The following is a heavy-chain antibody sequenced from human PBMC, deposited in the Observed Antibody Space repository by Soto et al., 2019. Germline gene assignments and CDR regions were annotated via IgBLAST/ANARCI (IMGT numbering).Heavy chain of an antibody. CDR3: ARARLDTPALDY. D-gene: IGHD2-2*01. Sequence: QVQLVESGGGVVQPGRSLRLSCAASGFTFSPYAMHWVRQAPGKGLEWGAVISYDGNNKNYADSVKGRLAISRDNSXXTLYLQMNSLRAEDTAXYXCARARLDTPALDYWG. CDR1: GFTFSPYA. J-gene: IGHJ4*01. V-gene: IGHV3-30*09. CDR2: ISYDGNNK.